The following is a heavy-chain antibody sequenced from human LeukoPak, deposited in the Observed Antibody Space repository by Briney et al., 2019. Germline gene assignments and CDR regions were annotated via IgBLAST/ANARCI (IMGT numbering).Heavy chain of an antibody. V-gene: IGHV3-21*04. CDR2: ISDDSNYI. J-gene: IGHJ4*02. Sequence: PGGSLRLSCAASGFTFSDYSMNWVRQAPGKGLEWVSSISDDSNYIYYADSVKGRFTISRDTSKNTLYLQMNSLRAEDTAVYYCAKAPTNYDFWSGLGYFDYWGQGTLVTVSS. CDR1: GFTFSDYS. D-gene: IGHD3-3*01. CDR3: AKAPTNYDFWSGLGYFDY.